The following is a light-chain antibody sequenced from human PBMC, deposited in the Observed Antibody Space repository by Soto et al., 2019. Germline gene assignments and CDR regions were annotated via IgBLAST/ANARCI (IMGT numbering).Light chain of an antibody. J-gene: IGKJ2*02. CDR2: AAS. Sequence: DIQMTQSPSSLSASVGDRVTITCRSSQSITTYLNWNQQKPGKAPKLLIYAASSLQTGVPSRFSGSGSGTDFTLTISSLLPEDFATYYCQQTYRAPRTFGQGTNLEIK. CDR1: QSITTY. V-gene: IGKV1-39*01. CDR3: QQTYRAPRT.